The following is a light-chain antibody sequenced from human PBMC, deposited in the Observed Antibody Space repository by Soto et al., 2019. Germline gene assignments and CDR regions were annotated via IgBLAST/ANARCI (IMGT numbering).Light chain of an antibody. Sequence: EIVLTQSPGTLSLSPGERATLSCRASQSVSSSYLAWYQQKPGQAPRLLIYGASSRATGIPDRFSGSGSGTDFTLTISRLEPEDFAVYYCQHYATSPVTFGQGTKVEIK. V-gene: IGKV3-20*01. CDR2: GAS. J-gene: IGKJ1*01. CDR1: QSVSSSY. CDR3: QHYATSPVT.